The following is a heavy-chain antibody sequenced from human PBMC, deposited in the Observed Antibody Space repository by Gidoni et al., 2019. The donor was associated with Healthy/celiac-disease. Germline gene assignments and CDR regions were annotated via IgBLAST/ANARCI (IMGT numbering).Heavy chain of an antibody. J-gene: IGHJ6*02. V-gene: IGHV4-34*01. CDR3: AGGNSYRSGWTYYYYYGMDV. CDR2: INHSGRT. D-gene: IGHD6-19*01. Sequence: GEINHSGRTNYNPSLKSRVTISEDTSKNQFSRKLSSVTAADTAVYYCAGGNSYRSGWTYYYYYGMDVWGQGTTVTVSS.